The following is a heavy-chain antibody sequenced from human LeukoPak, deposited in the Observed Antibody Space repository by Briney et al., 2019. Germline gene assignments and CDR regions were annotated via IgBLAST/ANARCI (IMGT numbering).Heavy chain of an antibody. CDR2: ISGTSSYI. D-gene: IGHD7-27*01. V-gene: IGHV3-21*06. Sequence: GGSLRLSCAASGFNFSNYYINWVRQAPGKGLEWISSISGTSSYIFYADSMKGLFIVSRDNAKNSVFLQMNSLRAEDTAVYYCGRAGDYWGQGTLVTVSS. CDR1: GFNFSNYY. CDR3: GRAGDY. J-gene: IGHJ4*02.